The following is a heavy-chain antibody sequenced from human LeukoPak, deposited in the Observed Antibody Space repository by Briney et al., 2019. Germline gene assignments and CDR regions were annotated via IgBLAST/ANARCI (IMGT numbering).Heavy chain of an antibody. D-gene: IGHD2-2*01. Sequence: SETLSLTCTVSGASVSSSSYYWGWIRQPPGKGLEWIGSVYYSGSTYYNPSLKSRVTISVDTSKNQFSLKLSSVTAADTAVYYCAREVAERFGVPAAGYYYYMDVWGKGTTITISS. V-gene: IGHV4-39*07. CDR3: AREVAERFGVPAAGYYYYMDV. CDR2: VYYSGST. J-gene: IGHJ6*03. CDR1: GASVSSSSYY.